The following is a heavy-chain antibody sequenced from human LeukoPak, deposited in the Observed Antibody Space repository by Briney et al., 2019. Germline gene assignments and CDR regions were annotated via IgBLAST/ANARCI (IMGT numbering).Heavy chain of an antibody. D-gene: IGHD3-3*01. J-gene: IGHJ6*04. V-gene: IGHV3-11*01. CDR2: ISRSGSTK. Sequence: KSGGSLRLSCAASGFTFSDYNMNWIRQAPGKGLEWVSYISRSGSTKYYADSVTGRFIISRDNREKSLYLQMNGLRAEDTAVYYCTTDAPLRFLEWLPNTSDVWGKGTTVTVSS. CDR3: TTDAPLRFLEWLPNTSDV. CDR1: GFTFSDYN.